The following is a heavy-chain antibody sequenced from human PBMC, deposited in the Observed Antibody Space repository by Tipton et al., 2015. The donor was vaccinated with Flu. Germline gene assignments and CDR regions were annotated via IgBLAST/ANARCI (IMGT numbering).Heavy chain of an antibody. D-gene: IGHD3-22*01. J-gene: IGHJ6*02. Sequence: TLSLTCSVSGASFSSIGHYWGWIRQSPGKGLEWIGTIYYGGSTYYNPSLKSRVTISLDMSKSQFSLKLSSVTAADTAVYYCARCFHYYVYYYGMDVWGQGTTVTVSS. CDR1: GASFSSIGHY. CDR2: IYYGGST. V-gene: IGHV4-39*07. CDR3: ARCFHYYVYYYGMDV.